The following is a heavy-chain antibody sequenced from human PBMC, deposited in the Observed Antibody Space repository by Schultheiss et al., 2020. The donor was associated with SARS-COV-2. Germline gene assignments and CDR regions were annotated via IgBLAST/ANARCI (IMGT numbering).Heavy chain of an antibody. CDR3: LYGSGSPLSYYYYGMDV. CDR2: IIPIFGTA. Sequence: SVKVSCKASGYTFTGYYIHWVRQAPGQGLEWMGGIIPIFGTANYAQKFQGRVTITADESTSTAYMELSSLRSEDTAVYYCLYGSGSPLSYYYYGMDVWGQGTTVTVSS. J-gene: IGHJ6*02. CDR1: GYTFTGYY. V-gene: IGHV1-69*13. D-gene: IGHD3-10*01.